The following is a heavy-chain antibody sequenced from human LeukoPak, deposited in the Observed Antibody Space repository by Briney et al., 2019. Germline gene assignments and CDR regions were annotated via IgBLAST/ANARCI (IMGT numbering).Heavy chain of an antibody. D-gene: IGHD5-18*01. CDR3: ARDLEYSYGNFDY. CDR1: GFTFSSYS. V-gene: IGHV3-21*01. Sequence: SGGSLRLSCAASGFTFSSYSMNWVRQAPGKGLEWVSSISSSSSYIYYADSVKGRFTISRDNAKNSLYLQMNSLRAEDTAVYYCARDLEYSYGNFDYWGQGTLVTVSS. J-gene: IGHJ4*02. CDR2: ISSSSSYI.